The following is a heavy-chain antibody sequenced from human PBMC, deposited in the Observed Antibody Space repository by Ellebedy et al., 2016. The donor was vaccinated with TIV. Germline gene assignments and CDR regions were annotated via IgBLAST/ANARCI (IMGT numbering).Heavy chain of an antibody. D-gene: IGHD1-1*01. V-gene: IGHV4-39*07. CDR1: GGSISNSSYY. CDR2: LYYSGPT. Sequence: SETLSLTCTVSGGSISNSSYYWGWIRQPPGKGLEWIGSLYYSGPTYYSPSLKGRVTISVETSKNQFSLRLSSVTAADTAVYYGAREPGAPIAGTTQADYWGQGALVSASS. CDR3: AREPGAPIAGTTQADY. J-gene: IGHJ4*02.